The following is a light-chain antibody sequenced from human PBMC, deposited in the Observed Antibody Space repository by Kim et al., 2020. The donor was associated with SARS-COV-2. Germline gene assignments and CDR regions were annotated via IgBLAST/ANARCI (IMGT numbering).Light chain of an antibody. V-gene: IGKV3-20*01. Sequence: APGESAHLSCRASQRVSSNYLAWYQQKPGQAPRLLIYGASSRATGIPDRFSGSGSGTDFTLTISRLEPDDFAVYYCQQYGSSPRTFGQGTKVEIK. CDR2: GAS. CDR1: QRVSSNY. J-gene: IGKJ1*01. CDR3: QQYGSSPRT.